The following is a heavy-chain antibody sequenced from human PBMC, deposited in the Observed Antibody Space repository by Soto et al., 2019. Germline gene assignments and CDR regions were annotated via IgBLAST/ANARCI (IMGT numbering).Heavy chain of an antibody. CDR3: ARRGVTAMDFYYYYYGMDV. V-gene: IGHV1-69*06. D-gene: IGHD5-18*01. Sequence: AASVKVSCKASGGTFSSYAISWVRQAPGQGLEWMGGIIPIFGTANYAQKFQGRVTITADKSTSTAYMELSSLRSEDTAVYYCARRGVTAMDFYYYYYGMDVWGQGTTVTVSS. CDR1: GGTFSSYA. CDR2: IIPIFGTA. J-gene: IGHJ6*02.